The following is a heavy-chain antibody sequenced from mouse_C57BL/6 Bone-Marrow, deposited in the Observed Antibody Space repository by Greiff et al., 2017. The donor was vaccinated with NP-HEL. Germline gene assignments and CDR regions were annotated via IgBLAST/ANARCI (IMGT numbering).Heavy chain of an antibody. D-gene: IGHD2-3*01. CDR2: IRNKANNHAT. CDR3: TRCGYSYYYAMDY. V-gene: IGHV6-6*01. Sequence: EVQLHQSGGGLVQPGGSMKLSCAASGFTFSDAWMDWVRQSPEKGLEWVAEIRNKANNHATYYAESVKGRFTISRDDSKSSVYLQMNSLRAEDTGIYYCTRCGYSYYYAMDYWGQGTSVTVSS. J-gene: IGHJ4*01. CDR1: GFTFSDAW.